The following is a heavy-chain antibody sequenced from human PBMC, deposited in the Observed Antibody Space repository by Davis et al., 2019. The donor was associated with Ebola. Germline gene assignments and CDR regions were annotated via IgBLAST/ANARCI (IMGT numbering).Heavy chain of an antibody. J-gene: IGHJ4*02. CDR2: VSWNSDTI. CDR3: ARGPSTGNSFSY. CDR1: GFTFSSYG. V-gene: IGHV3-9*01. D-gene: IGHD6-13*01. Sequence: SLKISCAASGFTFSSYGMHWVRQAPGKGLEWVAGVSWNSDTIGYADSVKGRFTISRDNAKNSLYLQMNSLRAEDTAVYYCARGPSTGNSFSYWGLGTLVSVSS.